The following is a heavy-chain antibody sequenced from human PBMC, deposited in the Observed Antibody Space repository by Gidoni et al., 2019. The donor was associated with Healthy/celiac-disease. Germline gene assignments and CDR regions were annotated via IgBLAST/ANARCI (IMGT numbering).Heavy chain of an antibody. V-gene: IGHV4-39*01. CDR3: ARHTEDTAMVRFDY. Sequence: QLQLQESGPGLVKPSETLSLTCTVSGGSISRGSYYWGWIRQPPGKGLEWSGSIYYSGSTYYNPSLKSRVTISVDTSKNQFSLKLSSVTAADTAVYYCARHTEDTAMVRFDYWGQGTLVTVSS. CDR2: IYYSGST. D-gene: IGHD5-18*01. CDR1: GGSISRGSYY. J-gene: IGHJ4*02.